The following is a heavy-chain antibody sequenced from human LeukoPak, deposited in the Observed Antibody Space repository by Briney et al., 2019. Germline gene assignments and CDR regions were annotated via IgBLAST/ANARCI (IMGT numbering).Heavy chain of an antibody. D-gene: IGHD6-13*01. CDR3: ARSDRIAAAHDAFDI. CDR2: IYYSGST. V-gene: IGHV4-59*01. CDR1: GGSISSYY. Sequence: SETLSLTCTVSGGSISSYYWSWIRQPPGKELEWIGYIYYSGSTNYNPSLKSRVTISVDTSKNQFSLKLSSVTAADTAVYYCARSDRIAAAHDAFDIWGQGTMVTVSS. J-gene: IGHJ3*02.